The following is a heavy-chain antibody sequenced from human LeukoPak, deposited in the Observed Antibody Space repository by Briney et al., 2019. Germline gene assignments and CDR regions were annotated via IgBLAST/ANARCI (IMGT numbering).Heavy chain of an antibody. CDR1: GSTFSTYW. Sequence: GGSLRLSCAAFGSTFSTYWINWVRQSPGKGLVWVALINGDGSTTTHADSVKGRFTISRDNAKNTAYLQMNSLRDEDTAVYFCARDYAGSPDYWGQGTLVTVSA. CDR3: ARDYAGSPDY. J-gene: IGHJ4*02. D-gene: IGHD3-10*01. V-gene: IGHV3-74*03. CDR2: INGDGSTT.